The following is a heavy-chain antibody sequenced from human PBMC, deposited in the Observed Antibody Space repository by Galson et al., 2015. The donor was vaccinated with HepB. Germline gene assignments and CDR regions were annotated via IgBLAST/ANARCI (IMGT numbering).Heavy chain of an antibody. Sequence: SLRLSCAASGFTFSSYAMHWVRQAPGKGLEWVAVISYDGSNKYYADSVKGRFTISRDNSKNTLYLQMNSLRAEDTAVYYCARDHSYCGGDCFALDYWGQGTLVTVSS. D-gene: IGHD2-21*02. CDR2: ISYDGSNK. CDR3: ARDHSYCGGDCFALDY. V-gene: IGHV3-30*04. J-gene: IGHJ4*02. CDR1: GFTFSSYA.